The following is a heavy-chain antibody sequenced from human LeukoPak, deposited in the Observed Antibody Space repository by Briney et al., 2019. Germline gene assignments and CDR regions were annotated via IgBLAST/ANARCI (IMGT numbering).Heavy chain of an antibody. D-gene: IGHD6-19*01. V-gene: IGHV3-48*03. CDR3: ARGYSSGWQYYFDS. CDR1: GFTFSSYE. CDR2: ISSSGSTT. J-gene: IGHJ4*02. Sequence: GGSLRLSCAASGFTFSSYEMNWVRQAPGKGLEWVSYISSSGSTTYYADSVKGRFTISRDNAKNSLYLQMNSLRAEDTAVYYCARGYSSGWQYYFDSRGKGTLVTVSS.